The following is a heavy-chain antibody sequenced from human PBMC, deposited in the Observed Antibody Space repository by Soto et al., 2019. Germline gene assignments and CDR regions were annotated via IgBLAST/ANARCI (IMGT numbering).Heavy chain of an antibody. V-gene: IGHV3-7*01. J-gene: IGHJ6*04. D-gene: IGHD1-1*01. Sequence: MQLVESGGGLVQPGGSLRLSCAASGFIFSNYWMNWVRQAPGKGLEWVANIKQDGSETYYVDSVKGRFTISRDNAKNSLYLQMNSLRAEDTAVYYCARNARTLGVWGKGTTVTVSS. CDR2: IKQDGSET. CDR3: ARNARTLGV. CDR1: GFIFSNYW.